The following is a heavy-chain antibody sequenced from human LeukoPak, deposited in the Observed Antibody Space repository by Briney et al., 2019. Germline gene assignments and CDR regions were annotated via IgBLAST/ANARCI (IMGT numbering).Heavy chain of an antibody. J-gene: IGHJ4*02. CDR2: IYYSGST. V-gene: IGHV4-39*01. Sequence: SETLSLTCTVSGGSISSSSYYWGWIRQPPGKGLEWIGSIYYSGSTYYNPSLKSRVTISVDTSKNQFSLKLSSVTAADTAVYYCARDIAVAAHYFDYWGQGTLVTVSS. CDR3: ARDIAVAAHYFDY. D-gene: IGHD6-19*01. CDR1: GGSISSSSYY.